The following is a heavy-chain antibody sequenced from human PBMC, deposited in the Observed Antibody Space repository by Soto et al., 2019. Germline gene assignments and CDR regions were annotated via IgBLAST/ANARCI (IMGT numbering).Heavy chain of an antibody. V-gene: IGHV3-30*18. J-gene: IGHJ4*02. D-gene: IGHD1-1*01. CDR1: GFSFRDFG. CDR2: VSHDGSRK. Sequence: QVQLVESGGGVVQPGTSLRLSCSASGFSFRDFGMHWVRQAPGKGLEWVAVVSHDGSRKYYTDSVKGRFTISRDNSKNTLFLQMNSPRPEDTAVYYCAKDKGVFNWATSYFDYWGQGALVTVSS. CDR3: AKDKGVFNWATSYFDY.